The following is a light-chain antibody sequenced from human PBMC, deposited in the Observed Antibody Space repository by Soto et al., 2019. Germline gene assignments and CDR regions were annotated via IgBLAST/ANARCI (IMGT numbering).Light chain of an antibody. V-gene: IGKV1-39*01. Sequence: GDRVTIPCRASQSIGGFLNWYQQKLGKAPKLMIYAASSLQSGVPSRFRGRGSGTDFTLTISSLQPEDFATYYFQQYNSDSCTFRQGNKVDIK. J-gene: IGKJ2*02. CDR2: AAS. CDR3: QQYNSDSCT. CDR1: QSIGGF.